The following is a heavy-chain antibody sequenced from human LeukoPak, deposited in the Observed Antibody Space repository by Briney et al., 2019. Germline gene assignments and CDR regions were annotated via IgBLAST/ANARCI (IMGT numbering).Heavy chain of an antibody. J-gene: IGHJ4*02. CDR1: GYTFTSNG. CDR2: ISAYNGNT. CDR3: ARDYSRGGDCYNDY. V-gene: IGHV1-18*01. Sequence: GASVKLSCKASGYTFTSNGISWVRQAPGQGLEWMGWISAYNGNTNYAQKLQGRVTMTTDTSTSTAYMELRSLRSDDTAVYYCARDYSRGGDCYNDYWGQGTLVTVSS. D-gene: IGHD2-21*02.